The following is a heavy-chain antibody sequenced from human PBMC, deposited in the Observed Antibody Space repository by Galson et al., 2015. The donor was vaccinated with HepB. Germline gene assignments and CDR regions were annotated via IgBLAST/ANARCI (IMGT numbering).Heavy chain of an antibody. CDR1: GFTFSSYA. CDR2: ISGSGGST. CDR3: AKYMWRQQLGTDY. Sequence: SLRLSCAASGFTFSSYAMSWVRQAPGKGLEWVSTISGSGGSTYYADSVKGRFTISRDNSKNTLYLQMNSLRAEDTAVYYCAKYMWRQQLGTDYWGQGTLVTVSS. V-gene: IGHV3-23*01. J-gene: IGHJ4*02. D-gene: IGHD6-13*01.